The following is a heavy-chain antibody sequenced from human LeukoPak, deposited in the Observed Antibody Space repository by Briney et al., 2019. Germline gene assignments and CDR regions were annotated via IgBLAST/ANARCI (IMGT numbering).Heavy chain of an antibody. CDR1: GGSFSGYY. V-gene: IGHV4-34*01. CDR3: ARNYDFWSGYYHYFDY. CDR2: INHSGST. Sequence: SETLSLTCAVYGGSFSGYYWSWIRQPPGKGLEWIGEINHSGSTNYNPTLKSRVTISVDTSKNQFSLKLSSVTAADTAVYYCARNYDFWSGYYHYFDYWGQGTLVTVSS. D-gene: IGHD3-3*01. J-gene: IGHJ4*02.